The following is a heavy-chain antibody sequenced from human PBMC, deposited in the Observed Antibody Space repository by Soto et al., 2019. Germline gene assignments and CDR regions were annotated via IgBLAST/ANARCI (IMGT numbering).Heavy chain of an antibody. J-gene: IGHJ3*02. CDR1: GGSISSYY. D-gene: IGHD3-10*01. CDR2: IYYSGST. CDR3: ARDREYYYGSGSYYRPNAFEI. Sequence: PSETLSLTCTVSGGSISSYYWSWIRQPPGKGLEWIGYIYYSGSTNYNPSLKSRVTISVDTSKNQFSLKLSSVTAADTAVYYCARDREYYYGSGSYYRPNAFEIWRQGTMVTVSS. V-gene: IGHV4-59*01.